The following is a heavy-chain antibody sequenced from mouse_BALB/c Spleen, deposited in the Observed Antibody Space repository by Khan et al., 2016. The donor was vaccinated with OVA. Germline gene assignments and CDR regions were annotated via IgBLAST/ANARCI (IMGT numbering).Heavy chain of an antibody. D-gene: IGHD1-1*01. CDR3: VRLAYYYDSEGFAY. CDR1: GFTFSTYG. V-gene: IGHV5-6*02. J-gene: IGHJ3*01. CDR2: VTTGGSYT. Sequence: EVKLVESGGNLVKPGGFLKLSCAASGFTFSTYGMSWVRQTPDKRLEWVATVTTGGSYTYYPDSVKGRFTISRDNAKNTLYLQMSSLKSEDTAMFYCVRLAYYYDSEGFAYWGQGTLVTGSA.